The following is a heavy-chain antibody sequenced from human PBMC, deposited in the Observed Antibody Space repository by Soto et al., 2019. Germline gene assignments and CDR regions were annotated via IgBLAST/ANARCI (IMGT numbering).Heavy chain of an antibody. J-gene: IGHJ4*02. CDR1: GGTFKNYG. D-gene: IGHD3-9*01. Sequence: QVQLVQSGAEVKKPGSSVKVSCGTSGGTFKNYGFSWVRQAPGQGLEWMGGIIPMFGTANYGQIFQGRLTITADESTSTAYMELSSLKSEDTAVYYCAGEVGGTGLHFWGQGTLVIVSS. CDR3: AGEVGGTGLHF. CDR2: IIPMFGTA. V-gene: IGHV1-69*12.